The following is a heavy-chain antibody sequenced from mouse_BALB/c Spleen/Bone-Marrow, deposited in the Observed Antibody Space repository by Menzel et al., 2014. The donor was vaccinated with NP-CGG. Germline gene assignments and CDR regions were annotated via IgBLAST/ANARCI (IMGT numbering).Heavy chain of an antibody. Sequence: QVQLQQSGAELARPGASLKMSCRTSGYTFTSYTVHWIKQRPGQGLEWIGYINPSSNYTNYNQKFKDKATLTADKSSNTAYMQLSSLTSEDSAVYYCARSMIIYFAMDYWGQGTPVTVSS. J-gene: IGHJ4*01. D-gene: IGHD2-3*01. CDR1: GYTFTSYT. V-gene: IGHV1-4*01. CDR3: ARSMIIYFAMDY. CDR2: INPSSNYT.